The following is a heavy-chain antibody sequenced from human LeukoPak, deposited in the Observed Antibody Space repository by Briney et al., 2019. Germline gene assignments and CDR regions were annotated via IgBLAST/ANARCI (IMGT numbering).Heavy chain of an antibody. V-gene: IGHV4-59*08. D-gene: IGHD6-19*01. CDR1: GGSISTYY. CDR3: ARRGSDWGQFDY. CDR2: IYDSGTT. J-gene: IGHJ4*02. Sequence: PSETLSLTCTVSGGSISTYYWSWMRQPPGKGLEWIGYIYDSGTTNYNPSLKSRVTISIDTSKNQFSLKLSSVTAADTAVYYCARRGSDWGQFDYWGQGTLVTVSS.